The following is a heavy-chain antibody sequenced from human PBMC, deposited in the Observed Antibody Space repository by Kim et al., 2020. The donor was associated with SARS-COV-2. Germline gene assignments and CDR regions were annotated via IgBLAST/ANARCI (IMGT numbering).Heavy chain of an antibody. Sequence: FTISRDNAKNSLYLQMNSLRAEDTAVYYCARDESPIVVVVAATPSGAFDIWGQGTMVTVSS. D-gene: IGHD2-15*01. V-gene: IGHV3-48*03. J-gene: IGHJ3*02. CDR3: ARDESPIVVVVAATPSGAFDI.